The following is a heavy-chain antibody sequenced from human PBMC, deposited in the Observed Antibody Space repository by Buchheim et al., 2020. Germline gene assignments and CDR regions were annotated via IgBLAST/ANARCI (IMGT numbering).Heavy chain of an antibody. CDR1: AFTFNSYA. V-gene: IGHV3-23*01. CDR3: AKADCSSTSCYILDY. J-gene: IGHJ4*02. Sequence: EVRLLESGGGLVQPGGSLRLSCAASAFTFNSYAMNWVRQAPGKGLEWVSSISGSGGSTYYADSVTGRFAISRDNSKNKLYLQMNSLRADDTALYYCAKADCSSTSCYILDYWGQGTL. D-gene: IGHD2-2*02. CDR2: ISGSGGST.